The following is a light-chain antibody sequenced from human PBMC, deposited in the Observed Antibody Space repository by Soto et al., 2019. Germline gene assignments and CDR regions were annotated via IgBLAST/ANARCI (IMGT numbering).Light chain of an antibody. Sequence: GDRVTITCRASQGISSYLAWYQQKPGKVPKVLIYAASTLQSGVPSRFSGSGSGTDFTLTISSLQPEDAATYYCQKYNSAPLTFGGGTKVEIK. J-gene: IGKJ4*01. V-gene: IGKV1-27*01. CDR3: QKYNSAPLT. CDR2: AAS. CDR1: QGISSY.